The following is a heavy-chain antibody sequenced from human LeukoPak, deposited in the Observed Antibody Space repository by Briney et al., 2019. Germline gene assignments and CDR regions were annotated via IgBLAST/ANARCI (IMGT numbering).Heavy chain of an antibody. CDR2: INPNSGGT. V-gene: IGHV1-2*02. CDR3: AREGSGSYIDY. Sequence: ASVKVSCKASGYTFTGYYMHWVRQAPGQGLEWMGWINPNSGGTNYAQKFQGRVTMTRDTSTSTVYMELSSLRSEDTAVYYCAREGSGSYIDYWGQGTLVTVSS. D-gene: IGHD1-26*01. CDR1: GYTFTGYY. J-gene: IGHJ4*02.